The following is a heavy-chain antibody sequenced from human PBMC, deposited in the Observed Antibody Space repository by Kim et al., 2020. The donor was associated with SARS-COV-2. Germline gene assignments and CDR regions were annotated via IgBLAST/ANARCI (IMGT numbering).Heavy chain of an antibody. Sequence: GGSLRLSCAASGFTFSSYAMHWVRQAPGKGLEWVAVISYDGSNKYYADSVKGRFTISRDNSKNTLYLQMNSLRAEDTAVYYCARVGRSFAHDYYYGMDVWGQGTTVTVSS. V-gene: IGHV3-30*04. CDR2: ISYDGSNK. CDR1: GFTFSSYA. D-gene: IGHD2-15*01. J-gene: IGHJ6*02. CDR3: ARVGRSFAHDYYYGMDV.